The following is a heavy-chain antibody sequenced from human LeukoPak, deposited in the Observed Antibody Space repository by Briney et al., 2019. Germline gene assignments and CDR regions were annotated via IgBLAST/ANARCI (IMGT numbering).Heavy chain of an antibody. CDR3: ASSTGSGSYYPLFDY. V-gene: IGHV4-61*02. J-gene: IGHJ4*02. D-gene: IGHD3-10*01. CDR2: IYTSGST. CDR1: GGSINSGSYS. Sequence: SETLSLTCTVSGGSINSGSYSWSWIRQPAGKGLEWIGRIYTSGSTNYNPSLKSRVTISVDTSKNQFSMKLSSVTAADTAVYYCASSTGSGSYYPLFDYWGQGTLVTVSS.